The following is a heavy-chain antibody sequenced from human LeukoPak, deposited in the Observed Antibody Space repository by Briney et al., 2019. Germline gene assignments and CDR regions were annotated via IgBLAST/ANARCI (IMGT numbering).Heavy chain of an antibody. CDR3: ARAGHYYDILTGYYGLDY. D-gene: IGHD3-9*01. CDR2: IYYSGST. V-gene: IGHV4-61*01. J-gene: IGHJ4*02. Sequence: SETLSLTCTVSGGSVSSGSYYRSWIRQPPGKGLEWIGYIYYSGSTNYNPSLKSRVTISVDTSKNQFSLKLSSVTAADTAVYYCARAGHYYDILTGYYGLDYWGQGTLVTVSS. CDR1: GGSVSSGSYY.